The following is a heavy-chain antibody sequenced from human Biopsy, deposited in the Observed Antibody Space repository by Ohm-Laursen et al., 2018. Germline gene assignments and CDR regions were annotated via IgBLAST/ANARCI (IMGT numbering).Heavy chain of an antibody. CDR1: GFTFSSYS. Sequence: SLRLSCSASGFTFSSYSMHWVRQAPGKGLEWVAVIWYDGSRQYYADSVKGRFTISRDNSKNTLYLQMNSLRAEDTAVYYCARDGAAGYGLDVWGQGTTVTVSS. J-gene: IGHJ6*02. V-gene: IGHV3-33*01. D-gene: IGHD6-25*01. CDR2: IWYDGSRQ. CDR3: ARDGAAGYGLDV.